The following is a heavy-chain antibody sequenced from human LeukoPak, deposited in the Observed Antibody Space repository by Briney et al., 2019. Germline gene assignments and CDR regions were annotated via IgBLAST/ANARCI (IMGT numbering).Heavy chain of an antibody. CDR1: GFTFSSYS. J-gene: IGHJ4*02. Sequence: GGSLRLSCAASGFTFSSYSMSSSSSYIYYADSVKGRFTISRDNAKNSLYLQMNSLRAEDTAVYYCARGGLVVPAYFDYWGQGTLVTVSS. CDR2: SSSSYI. V-gene: IGHV3-21*01. CDR3: ARGGLVVPAYFDY. D-gene: IGHD2-2*01.